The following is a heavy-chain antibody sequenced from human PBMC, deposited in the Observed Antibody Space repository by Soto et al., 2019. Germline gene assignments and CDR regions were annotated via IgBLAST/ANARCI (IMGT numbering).Heavy chain of an antibody. Sequence: ASVKVSCKASGYTFTGYYMHWVRQAPGQGLEWMGWINPNSGGTNYAQKFQGWVTMTRDTSISTAYMELSRLRSDDAAVYYCARELLWFGEPGMDVWGQGTTVTVSS. D-gene: IGHD3-10*01. J-gene: IGHJ6*02. CDR2: INPNSGGT. CDR3: ARELLWFGEPGMDV. CDR1: GYTFTGYY. V-gene: IGHV1-2*04.